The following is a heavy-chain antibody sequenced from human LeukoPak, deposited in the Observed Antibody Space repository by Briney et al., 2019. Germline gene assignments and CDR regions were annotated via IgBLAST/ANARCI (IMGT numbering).Heavy chain of an antibody. CDR2: INSDGSST. Sequence: PGGSLRLSCAASGFTFSNYWMHWVRPAPGKGLVWVSRINSDGSSTTYADSVKGRFTITRDNGQNTLYLQMNSLRAEDTAVYYCAREGRGYSYAFEYWGQGTLVTVSS. D-gene: IGHD5-18*01. CDR3: AREGRGYSYAFEY. CDR1: GFTFSNYW. V-gene: IGHV3-74*01. J-gene: IGHJ4*02.